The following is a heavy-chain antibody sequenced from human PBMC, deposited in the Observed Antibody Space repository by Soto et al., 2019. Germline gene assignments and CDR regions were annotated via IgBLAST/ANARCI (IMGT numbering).Heavy chain of an antibody. CDR1: GFTFSSYA. CDR2: ISGSGGST. J-gene: IGHJ4*02. V-gene: IGHV3-23*01. Sequence: GGSLRLSCAASGFTFSSYAMSWVRQAPGKGLEWVSAISGSGGSTYYADSVKGRFTISRDNSKNTLYLQMKSLRAEDTAVYYCAKVGTWIQLWLRYWGQGTLVTVSS. CDR3: AKVGTWIQLWLRY. D-gene: IGHD5-18*01.